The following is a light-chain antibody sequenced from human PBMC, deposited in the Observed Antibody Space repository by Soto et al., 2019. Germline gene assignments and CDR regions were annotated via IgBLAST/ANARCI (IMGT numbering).Light chain of an antibody. CDR3: SSYTSSSTRV. CDR1: SSDVGANDY. V-gene: IGLV2-14*03. J-gene: IGLJ1*01. Sequence: QSVLTQPASVSGSPGQSITISGTGTSSDVGANDYVSWNQKHPDKAPKLIINKVSNRPSGVSNRFSGSKSVKTATLTISGLQADDEADYYCSSYTSSSTRVFGTGTKVTVL. CDR2: KVS.